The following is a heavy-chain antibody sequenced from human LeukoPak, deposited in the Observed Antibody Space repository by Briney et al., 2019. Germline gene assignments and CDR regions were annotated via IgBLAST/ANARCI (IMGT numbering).Heavy chain of an antibody. CDR3: ATYQAGCSGGSCYSVDTAIFDAFDI. CDR1: GGSFSGYY. D-gene: IGHD2-15*01. J-gene: IGHJ3*02. Sequence: SETLSLTCAVYGGSFSGYYWSWIRQPPGKGLEWIGSIYYSGSTYYNPSLKSRVTISVDTSKNQFSLKLSSVTAADTAVYYCATYQAGCSGGSCYSVDTAIFDAFDIWGQGTMVTVSS. CDR2: IYYSGST. V-gene: IGHV4-34*01.